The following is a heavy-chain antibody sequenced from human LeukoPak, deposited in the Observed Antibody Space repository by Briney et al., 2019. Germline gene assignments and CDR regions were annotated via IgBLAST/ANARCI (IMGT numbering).Heavy chain of an antibody. Sequence: SVKVSCKASGGTFSSYAISWVRQAPGQGLEWMGGIIPIFGTANYAQKFQGRVTITTDESTSTAYMELSSLRSEDTAVYYCAVARLDGYNPGAVDYWGQGTLVTVSS. V-gene: IGHV1-69*05. D-gene: IGHD5-24*01. CDR1: GGTFSSYA. J-gene: IGHJ4*02. CDR3: AVARLDGYNPGAVDY. CDR2: IIPIFGTA.